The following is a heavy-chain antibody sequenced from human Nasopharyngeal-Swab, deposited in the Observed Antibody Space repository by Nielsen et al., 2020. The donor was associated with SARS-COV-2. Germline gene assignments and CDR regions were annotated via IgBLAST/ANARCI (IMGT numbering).Heavy chain of an antibody. D-gene: IGHD3-16*02. CDR1: GGTFSSYA. V-gene: IGHV1-69*04. J-gene: IGHJ4*02. CDR2: IIPILGVA. Sequence: SVKVSCKASGGTFSSYAISWVRQAPGQGLEWMGRIIPILGVANYAQKFQGRVTITADKSTSTAYMELSSLRSEDTAVYYCAREGGPYDYVWGSYRYTGEDTLLDYWGQGTLVTVSS. CDR3: AREGGPYDYVWGSYRYTGEDTLLDY.